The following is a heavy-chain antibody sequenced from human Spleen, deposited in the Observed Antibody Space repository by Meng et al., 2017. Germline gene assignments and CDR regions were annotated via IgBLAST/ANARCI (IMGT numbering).Heavy chain of an antibody. V-gene: IGHV4-34*01. CDR3: ARGPTTMAHDFDY. CDR1: GGSFSDYY. CDR2: INHSGST. D-gene: IGHD4-11*01. J-gene: IGHJ4*02. Sequence: QVRPRERGPGIVKPSQTLSLTSVVSGGSFSDYYWSWIRQPPGKGLEWIGEINHSGSTNYNPSLESRATISVDTSQNNLSLKLSSVTAADSAVYYCARGPTTMAHDFDYWGQGTLVTVSS.